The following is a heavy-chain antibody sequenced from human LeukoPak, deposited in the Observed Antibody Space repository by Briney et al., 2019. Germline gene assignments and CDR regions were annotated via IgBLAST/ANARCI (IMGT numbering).Heavy chain of an antibody. D-gene: IGHD2-2*01. CDR1: GYTFTSYG. J-gene: IGHJ6*02. CDR2: ISAYNGNT. V-gene: IGHV1-18*01. Sequence: ASVKVSCKASGYTFTSYGISWVRQAPGQGLEWMGWISAYNGNTNYAQKLQGRVTMTTDTSTSTAYMELRSLRSDDTAVYYCAREWGLYCSSTSCCYYYYGMDVWGQGTTVTVSS. CDR3: AREWGLYCSSTSCCYYYYGMDV.